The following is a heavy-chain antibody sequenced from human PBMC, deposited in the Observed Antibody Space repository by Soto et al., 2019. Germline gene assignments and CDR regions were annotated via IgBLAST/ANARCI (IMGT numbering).Heavy chain of an antibody. J-gene: IGHJ6*02. V-gene: IGHV3-33*01. CDR1: GFTFSSYG. Sequence: PGGSLRLSCAASGFTFSSYGMHWVRQAPGKGLEWVAVIWYDGSNKYYADSVKGRFTISRDNSKNTLYLQMNSLRAEDTAVYYCARGYSSSLYYYYGMDVWGQGTTVTVSS. D-gene: IGHD6-6*01. CDR3: ARGYSSSLYYYYGMDV. CDR2: IWYDGSNK.